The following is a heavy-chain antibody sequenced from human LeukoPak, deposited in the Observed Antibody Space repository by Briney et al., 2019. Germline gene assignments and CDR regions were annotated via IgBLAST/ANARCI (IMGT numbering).Heavy chain of an antibody. CDR2: ISSSSSYI. V-gene: IGHV3-21*01. D-gene: IGHD3-10*01. CDR1: GFTFSSYS. CDR3: ARATPVEYCSGSYEVGFDY. J-gene: IGHJ4*02. Sequence: PGGSLRLSCAASGFTFSSYSMNWVRQAPGKGLEWVSSISSSSSYIYYAPSVKGPFTISRDNAKNSLYLQMNSLRAEDTAVYYCARATPVEYCSGSYEVGFDYWGQGTLVTVSS.